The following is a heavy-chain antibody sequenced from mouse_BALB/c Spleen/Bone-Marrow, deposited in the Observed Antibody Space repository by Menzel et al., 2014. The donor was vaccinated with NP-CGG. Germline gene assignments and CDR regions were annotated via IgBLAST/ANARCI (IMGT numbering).Heavy chain of an antibody. V-gene: IGHV1-4*01. J-gene: IGHJ2*01. CDR1: GYTFXSYT. Sequence: QVHLQQPGAELARPGASVKMSCKASGYTFXSYTMHWVKQRPGQGLEWIGYIYPTTGYTNYNQTFKDKASMTADKSSSTAYMQLSSLTSEDSAVYYCARGVNYNYAYFDYWGQGTTLTVSS. D-gene: IGHD1-1*01. CDR2: IYPTTGYT. CDR3: ARGVNYNYAYFDY.